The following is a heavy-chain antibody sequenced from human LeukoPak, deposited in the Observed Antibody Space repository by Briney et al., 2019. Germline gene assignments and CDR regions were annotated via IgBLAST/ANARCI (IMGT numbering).Heavy chain of an antibody. V-gene: IGHV3-21*04. J-gene: IGHJ3*02. CDR1: GFTFSTYS. CDR2: ISSSSSYI. D-gene: IGHD3-3*01. Sequence: GGSLRLSCAASGFTFSTYSINWVRQAPGKGLEWVSSISSSSSYISYADSLKGRFTISRDNAKNSLYLQMNSLRAEDTAVYYCAKDDSEYYDFWSGSYGGAFDIWGQGTMVTVSS. CDR3: AKDDSEYYDFWSGSYGGAFDI.